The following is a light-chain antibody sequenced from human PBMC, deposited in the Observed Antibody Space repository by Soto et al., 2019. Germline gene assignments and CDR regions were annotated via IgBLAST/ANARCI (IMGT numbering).Light chain of an antibody. CDR3: QQYNNWPRT. J-gene: IGKJ1*01. V-gene: IGKV3-15*01. CDR1: QSVSSN. Sequence: EIVMTQSPATLSVSPGERATVSCRASQSVSSNLSWYQQKPGQAARLLIYVASTRATGIPARFSGSGSGTDFTLTISSLKSADFAVYYCQQYNNWPRTFGQRTHVQIK. CDR2: VAS.